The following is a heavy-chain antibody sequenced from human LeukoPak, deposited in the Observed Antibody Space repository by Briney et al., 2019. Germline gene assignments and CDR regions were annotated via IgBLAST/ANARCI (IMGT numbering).Heavy chain of an antibody. D-gene: IGHD5-18*01. CDR2: ISGSGGST. J-gene: IGHJ4*02. Sequence: PGGSLRLSCAASGFTFSSYAMSWVRQAPGKGLEWVSAISGSGGSTYYADSVKGRFTISRDNSKNTLYLQMNSLRAEDTAVYYCAKVNRRYSYVEYYFDYWGQGTLVTVSS. V-gene: IGHV3-23*01. CDR1: GFTFSSYA. CDR3: AKVNRRYSYVEYYFDY.